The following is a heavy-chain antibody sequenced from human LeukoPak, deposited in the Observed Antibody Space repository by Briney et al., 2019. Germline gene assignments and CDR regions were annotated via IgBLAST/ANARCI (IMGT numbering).Heavy chain of an antibody. CDR2: IIPIFGTA. J-gene: IGHJ6*03. V-gene: IGHV1-69*13. Sequence: SVKVSCKASGGTFSSYAISWVRQALGQGLEWMGGIIPIFGTANYAQKFQGRVTITADESTSTAYMELSSLRSEDTAVYYCARGPCYYYYYMDVWGKGTTVTVSS. CDR1: GGTFSSYA. CDR3: ARGPCYYYYYMDV.